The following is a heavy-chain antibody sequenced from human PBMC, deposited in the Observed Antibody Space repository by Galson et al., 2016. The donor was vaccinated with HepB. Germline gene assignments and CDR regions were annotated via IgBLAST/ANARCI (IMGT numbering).Heavy chain of an antibody. Sequence: SLRLSCAVSGLNFSTFGMHWVRQAPGKGLEWVAVIWHDGTNRYYSDSVKGRFTISRDNSNNTLYLQMDSLRADDTALYYCAKRRENWGHFDYWGQGTLVTVSS. CDR1: GLNFSTFG. CDR3: AKRRENWGHFDY. V-gene: IGHV3-33*06. D-gene: IGHD7-27*01. J-gene: IGHJ4*02. CDR2: IWHDGTNR.